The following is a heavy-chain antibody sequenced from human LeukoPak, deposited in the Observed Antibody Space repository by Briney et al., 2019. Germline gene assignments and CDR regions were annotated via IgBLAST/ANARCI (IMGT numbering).Heavy chain of an antibody. Sequence: SQTLSLTCAISGNSVSSNSAAWNWIRQSPSRGLGWLGRTYFRSKWYYDYAVSVKSRIIINPDTSKNQFSLHLNSVTPEDTAVYYCARARGSGSGSWDYWGQGTLVTVSS. CDR1: GNSVSSNSAA. CDR3: ARARGSGSGSWDY. CDR2: TYFRSKWYY. D-gene: IGHD3-10*01. J-gene: IGHJ4*02. V-gene: IGHV6-1*01.